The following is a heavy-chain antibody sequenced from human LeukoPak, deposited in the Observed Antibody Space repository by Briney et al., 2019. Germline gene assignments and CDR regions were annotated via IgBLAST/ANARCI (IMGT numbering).Heavy chain of an antibody. D-gene: IGHD3-10*01. V-gene: IGHV4-34*01. CDR1: GGSFSGYY. Sequence: SETLSLTCAVYGGSFSGYYWSWVRQPPGKGLEWIGEINHSGSTNYSPSLKSRVTISLDTSRNQFSLKLTSVTAADTAVYYCAKSNGYGLVDIWGQGTMVTVSS. CDR3: AKSNGYGLVDI. J-gene: IGHJ3*02. CDR2: INHSGST.